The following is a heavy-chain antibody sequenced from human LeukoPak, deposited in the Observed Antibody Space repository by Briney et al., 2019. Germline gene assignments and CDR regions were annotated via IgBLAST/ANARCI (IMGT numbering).Heavy chain of an antibody. J-gene: IGHJ4*02. V-gene: IGHV3-30-3*02. CDR3: AKTTMVRGVIINYFDY. CDR2: ISYDGSNK. CDR1: GFTFSSYA. D-gene: IGHD3-10*01. Sequence: AGGSLRLSCAASGFTFSSYAMHWVRQAPGKGLEWVAVISYDGSNKYYADSVKGRFTISRDNSKNTLYLQMNSLRAEDTAVYYCAKTTMVRGVIINYFDYWGQGTLVTVSS.